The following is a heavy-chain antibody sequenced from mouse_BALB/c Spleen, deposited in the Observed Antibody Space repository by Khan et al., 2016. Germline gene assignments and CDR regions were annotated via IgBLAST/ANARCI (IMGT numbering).Heavy chain of an antibody. J-gene: IGHJ4*01. CDR2: INPDSSKI. V-gene: IGHV4-1*02. CDR3: ARRGYYFSMDN. D-gene: IGHD1-1*01. CDR1: GFDFSRYW. Sequence: EVKLLESGGGLVQPGGSLKLSCAASGFDFSRYWMSWVRQAPGKVLEWIGEINPDSSKINYTPSLKDKFIISRDNAKNTLYLQMSKVRSEDTALYYCARRGYYFSMDNWGQGTSVTVSS.